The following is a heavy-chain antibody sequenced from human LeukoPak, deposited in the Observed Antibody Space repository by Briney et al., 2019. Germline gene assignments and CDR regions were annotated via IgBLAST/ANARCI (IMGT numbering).Heavy chain of an antibody. D-gene: IGHD6-19*01. CDR3: AKDRGAVAGVMDV. CDR1: GFTFSTYT. J-gene: IGHJ6*03. CDR2: ISYDGSNK. V-gene: IGHV3-30*18. Sequence: GGSLRLSCAVSGFTFSTYTMSWVRQAPGKGLEWVAVISYDGSNKNYAVSVKGRFTISRDNSKNTVFLQMNSLRAEDTAVYYCAKDRGAVAGVMDVWGKGTTVTVSS.